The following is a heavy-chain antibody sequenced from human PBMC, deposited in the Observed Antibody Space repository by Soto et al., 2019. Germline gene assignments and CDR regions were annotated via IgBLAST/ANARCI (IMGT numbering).Heavy chain of an antibody. D-gene: IGHD1-1*01. V-gene: IGHV4-4*07. CDR2: IYATGTT. CDR3: VRDGTKTLRDWFDP. Sequence: SETLSLTCTVSGAAISGFYWSWIRKSAGKGLEGIGRIYATGTTDYNPSLKSRVMMSVDTSKKQFSLKLRSVTAAETAVYYCVRDGTKTLRDWFDPWGQGISVTVSS. J-gene: IGHJ5*02. CDR1: GAAISGFY.